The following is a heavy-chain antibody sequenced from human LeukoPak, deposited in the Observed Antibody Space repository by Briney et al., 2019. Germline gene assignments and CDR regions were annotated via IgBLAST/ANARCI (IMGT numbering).Heavy chain of an antibody. Sequence: SETLSLTCTVSGVSVSGGNYHCSWIRQSPGKGREWIGYIHYRGSTDYNLSLKSRVSMSIETSQNHFFMDLSTVTDAGTAVYYSARTGSTGRYWGQGALVTVSS. CDR2: IHYRGST. D-gene: IGHD1-1*01. CDR1: GVSVSGGNYH. CDR3: ARTGSTGRY. V-gene: IGHV4-61*03. J-gene: IGHJ4*02.